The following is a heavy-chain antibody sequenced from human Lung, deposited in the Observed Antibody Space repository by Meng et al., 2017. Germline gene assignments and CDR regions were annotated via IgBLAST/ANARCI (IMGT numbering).Heavy chain of an antibody. CDR3: ARSQQWLDS. CDR1: GDRVSSNSAA. D-gene: IGHD6-19*01. Sequence: HVRLQQSGPGLVKPAQTRSPTCAISGDRVSSNSAAWIWIRQSPSRGLEWLGRTYYRSKWYNGYAVSVRSRITINPDTSKNQFSLQLNSVTPEDTAVYYCARSQQWLDSWGQGTLVTVSS. J-gene: IGHJ4*02. V-gene: IGHV6-1*01. CDR2: TYYRSKWYN.